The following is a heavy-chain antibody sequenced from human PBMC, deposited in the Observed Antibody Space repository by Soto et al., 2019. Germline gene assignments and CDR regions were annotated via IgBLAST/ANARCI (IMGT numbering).Heavy chain of an antibody. Sequence: SETLSLTCTVSGGSISSADYYWSWIRRPPGKGLEWIGHIYYSGSTYYNPSLKSRVIMSVDTSKNQFSLTLSSVTAADTAIYFCARDRGSTWMYKWFDPWGQGTQVTVSS. CDR1: GGSISSADYY. CDR3: ARDRGSTWMYKWFDP. V-gene: IGHV4-30-4*01. J-gene: IGHJ5*02. D-gene: IGHD6-13*01. CDR2: IYYSGST.